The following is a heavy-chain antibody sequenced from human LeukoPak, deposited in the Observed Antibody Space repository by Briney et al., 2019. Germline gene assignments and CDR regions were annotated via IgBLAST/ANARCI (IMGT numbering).Heavy chain of an antibody. J-gene: IGHJ5*02. CDR3: ARTYSSNWYSGFDP. V-gene: IGHV4-59*01. Sequence: SETLSLTCTVSGGSISSYYWSWIRQPPGKGLEWIGHIYYSWSTNYNPSLKSRVTISVDTSKDQFSLKLTSVTAADTAMYYCARTYSSNWYSGFDPWGQGTLVTVSS. D-gene: IGHD6-13*01. CDR1: GGSISSYY. CDR2: IYYSWST.